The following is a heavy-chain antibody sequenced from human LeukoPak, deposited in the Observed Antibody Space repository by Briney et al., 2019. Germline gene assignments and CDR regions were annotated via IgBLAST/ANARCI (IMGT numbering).Heavy chain of an antibody. CDR3: ASYRLRLNEGRFDY. CDR2: LYYRGST. Sequence: PSETLSLTCSVSSGYISSSGYYCAWIRQAPGKGLEWIGSLYYRGSTYYNPSLKRRVTISVDTSKNQFSLKLSSVTAADTAVYYCASYRLRLNEGRFDYWGQGTLVTVSS. V-gene: IGHV4-39*07. CDR1: SGYISSSGYY. J-gene: IGHJ4*02. D-gene: IGHD5-12*01.